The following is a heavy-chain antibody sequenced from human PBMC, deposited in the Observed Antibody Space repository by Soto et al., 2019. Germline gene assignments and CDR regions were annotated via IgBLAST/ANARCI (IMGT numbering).Heavy chain of an antibody. D-gene: IGHD6-19*01. CDR3: ARVSVAGTRFDY. V-gene: IGHV4-4*02. CDR2: IYHSGST. Sequence: QVQLQESGPGLVKPSGTLSLTCAVSGGSISSNWWSWVRQPPGKGLEWIGEIYHSGSTNYNPSLKSRVTISVDKSTNQFSLKLSSVTAADTAVYYCARVSVAGTRFDYWGQGTLVTVSS. J-gene: IGHJ4*02. CDR1: GGSISSNW.